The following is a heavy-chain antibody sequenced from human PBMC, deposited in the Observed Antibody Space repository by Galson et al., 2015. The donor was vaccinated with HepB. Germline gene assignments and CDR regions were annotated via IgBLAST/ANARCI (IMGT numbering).Heavy chain of an antibody. CDR2: ITPDGDGI. J-gene: IGHJ4*02. V-gene: IGHV3-21*06. D-gene: IGHD6-6*01. Sequence: ALRLSCAAAGVNFKTYTINWVRQTPGKGLEWVSSITPDGDGIYYADSWKARFTISRDNSKNSVFLHMNSLRGDDTALYFCAGDPGRLAARPFDFWGQGTQVTVSS. CDR3: AGDPGRLAARPFDF. CDR1: GVNFKTYT.